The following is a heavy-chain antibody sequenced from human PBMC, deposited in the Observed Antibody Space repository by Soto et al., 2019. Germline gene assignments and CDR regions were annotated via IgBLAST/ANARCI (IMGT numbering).Heavy chain of an antibody. J-gene: IGHJ6*02. D-gene: IGHD6-6*01. CDR3: ARALSIAARPAMGGSSSPVYCYYYGMDV. CDR1: GDSVSSNSAA. Sequence: SQTLSLTCAISGDSVSSNSAAWNWIRQSPSRGLEWLGRTYYRSKWYNDYAVSVKSRIAINPDTSKNQFSLQLNSVTPEDTAVYYCARALSIAARPAMGGSSSPVYCYYYGMDVWGQGTTVTVSS. CDR2: TYYRSKWYN. V-gene: IGHV6-1*01.